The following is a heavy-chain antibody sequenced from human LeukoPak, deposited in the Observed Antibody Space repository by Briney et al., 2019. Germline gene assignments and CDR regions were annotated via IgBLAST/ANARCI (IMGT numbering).Heavy chain of an antibody. CDR2: MNPNSGNT. V-gene: IGHV1-8*01. CDR3: AKRGYSYGEFDY. Sequence: ASVKVSCKASGYTFTSYDINWVRQATGQGLEWMGWMNPNSGNTGYAQEFQGRVTMTRNTSISTAYMELSSLRSEDTAVYYCAKRGYSYGEFDYWGQGTLVTVSS. D-gene: IGHD5-18*01. CDR1: GYTFTSYD. J-gene: IGHJ4*02.